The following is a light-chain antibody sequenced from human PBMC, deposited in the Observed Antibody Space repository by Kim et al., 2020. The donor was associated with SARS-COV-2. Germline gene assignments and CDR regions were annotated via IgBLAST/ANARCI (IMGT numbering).Light chain of an antibody. CDR1: SSNIGSNN. Sequence: QSVLTQPPSASGTPGLRVTISCSGSSSNIGSNNVNWYQQFPGTAPKLLIFGNDQRPSGVPDRFSGSRSGTSASLAISGLQSEDEADYYCAAWDDSLNGLWVFGGGTQLTVL. CDR3: AAWDDSLNGLWV. V-gene: IGLV1-44*01. CDR2: GND. J-gene: IGLJ3*02.